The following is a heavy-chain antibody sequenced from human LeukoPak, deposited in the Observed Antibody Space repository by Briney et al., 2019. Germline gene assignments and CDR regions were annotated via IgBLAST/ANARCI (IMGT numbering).Heavy chain of an antibody. CDR1: GFTFHTYW. CDR2: IKQDGSDK. V-gene: IGHV3-7*01. Sequence: PGGSLRLSCAASGFTFHTYWMTWVRRAPGKGLEWVANIKQDGSDKYYADSVKGRFAISRDNAKNSLYLQMNTLTVEDTAIYYCARDHMSGYYGYWGQGTLVTVSS. J-gene: IGHJ4*02. CDR3: ARDHMSGYYGY.